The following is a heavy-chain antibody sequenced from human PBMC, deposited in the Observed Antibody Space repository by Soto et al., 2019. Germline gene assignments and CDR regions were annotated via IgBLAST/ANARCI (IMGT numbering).Heavy chain of an antibody. J-gene: IGHJ5*02. CDR1: GFSLTTPGAG. D-gene: IGHD4-17*01. CDR3: AHRGYGDYPRDNWFDP. CDR2: IYWNDDK. Sequence: ITLKASGPTLVKPTQTLTLTCTFSGFSLTTPGAGVGWIRQPPGKALEWLALIYWNDDKRYSPSLKTRLTITKDTSKNQVVLIMTNMDPVDTATYYCAHRGYGDYPRDNWFDPWGQGVPVIVSS. V-gene: IGHV2-5*01.